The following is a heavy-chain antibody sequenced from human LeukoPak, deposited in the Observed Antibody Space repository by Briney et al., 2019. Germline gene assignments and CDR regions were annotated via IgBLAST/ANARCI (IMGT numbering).Heavy chain of an antibody. V-gene: IGHV1-69*06. D-gene: IGHD6-13*01. J-gene: IGHJ4*02. CDR3: ARSSIIAAAGPYYFDY. CDR1: GGTFSSYA. CDR2: IIPIFGTA. Sequence: SVKVSCKAYGGTFSSYAISWVRQAPGQGLEWMGGIIPIFGTANYAQKFQGRVTITADKSTSTAYMELSSLRSEDTAVYYCARSSIIAAAGPYYFDYWGQGTLVTVSS.